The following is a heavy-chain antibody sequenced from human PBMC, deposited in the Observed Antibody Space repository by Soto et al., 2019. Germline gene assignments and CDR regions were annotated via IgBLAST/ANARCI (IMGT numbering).Heavy chain of an antibody. V-gene: IGHV4-59*01. Sequence: PSETLSLTCTVSGGSIDNFYWSWIRQPPGKGLEWIGNIYYNGRTDYNSSLKSQGTISVDTSKNQFSLKLTSVTAADTAVYYCAREPSIWGQGTLVTVSS. CDR3: AREPSI. CDR1: GGSIDNFY. J-gene: IGHJ4*02. CDR2: IYYNGRT.